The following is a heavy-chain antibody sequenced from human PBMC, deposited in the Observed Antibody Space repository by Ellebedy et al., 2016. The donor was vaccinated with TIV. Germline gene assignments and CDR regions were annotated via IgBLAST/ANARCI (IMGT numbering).Heavy chain of an antibody. CDR2: IYYSGST. Sequence: SETLSLXCTVSGGSISSSSYYLGWIRQPPGKGLEWIGSIYYSGSTYYNPSLKSRVTISLDTSKKQFSLTLKSVTAADTAVYFCARLRQSRDRSHWYFDLWGRGTLVTVSS. CDR3: ARLRQSRDRSHWYFDL. CDR1: GGSISSSSYY. D-gene: IGHD1-14*01. V-gene: IGHV4-39*07. J-gene: IGHJ2*01.